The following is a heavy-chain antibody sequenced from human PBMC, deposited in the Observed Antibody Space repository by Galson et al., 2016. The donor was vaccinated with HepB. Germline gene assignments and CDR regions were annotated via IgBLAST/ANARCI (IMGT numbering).Heavy chain of an antibody. D-gene: IGHD3-22*01. V-gene: IGHV3-30*18. CDR1: GFTFRSYG. CDR2: ISDDGSNK. Sequence: SLRLSCAASGFTFRSYGMHWVRQAPGKGLEWVAIISDDGSNKYYVDSVKGRFTISRDNSKNTLYLQMNSLRAEDTAVYYCAKDVSIAYYYDRSGYFLRAAVDYWGQGTLVTVSS. J-gene: IGHJ4*02. CDR3: AKDVSIAYYYDRSGYFLRAAVDY.